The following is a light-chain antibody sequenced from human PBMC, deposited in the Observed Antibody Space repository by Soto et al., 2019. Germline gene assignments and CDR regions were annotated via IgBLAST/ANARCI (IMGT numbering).Light chain of an antibody. V-gene: IGLV2-14*01. J-gene: IGLJ2*01. CDR1: STDVGSHNY. Sequence: QSALTQAASVSESPGQSISLSCGGTSTDVGSHNYVSWYQQHPGKAPKLIIFEVNNRPSGVSHRFSGSKSGNTASLTISDLKGEDEADYYCSSYTTLNTVVFGGGTKLTVL. CDR2: EVN. CDR3: SSYTTLNTVV.